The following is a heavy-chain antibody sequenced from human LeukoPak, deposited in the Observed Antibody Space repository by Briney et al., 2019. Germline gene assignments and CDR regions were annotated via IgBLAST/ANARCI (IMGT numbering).Heavy chain of an antibody. CDR3: ARPLASGPDF. D-gene: IGHD3-3*02. CDR2: IDIDGSST. V-gene: IGHV3-74*01. CDR1: GSTFSSYW. Sequence: GGSLRLSCAASGSTFSSYWMHWVRQAPGKGLVWVSRIDIDGSSTRYADSVKGRFTISRDNAKNTLYLQMNGLRAEDTAVYYCARPLASGPDFWGQGTLVTVSS. J-gene: IGHJ4*02.